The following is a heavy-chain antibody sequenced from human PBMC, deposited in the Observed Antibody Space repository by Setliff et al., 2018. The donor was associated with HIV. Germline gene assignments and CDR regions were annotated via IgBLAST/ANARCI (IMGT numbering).Heavy chain of an antibody. J-gene: IGHJ3*01. V-gene: IGHV3-43*01. CDR2: IRWDGGST. CDR1: GFTFEHYT. CDR3: ARGQFRLRPDSLDL. Sequence: GGSLRLSCAASGFTFEHYTMHWVRQVPGKGLEWVSLIRWDGGSTYYADSVKGRFTISRDNAKNSLYLQMNSLRAEDTAVYYCARGQFRLRPDSLDLWGQGTLVTVSS. D-gene: IGHD2-21*01.